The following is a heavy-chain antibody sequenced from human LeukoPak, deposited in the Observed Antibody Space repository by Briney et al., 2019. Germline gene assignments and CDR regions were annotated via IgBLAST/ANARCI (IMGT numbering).Heavy chain of an antibody. D-gene: IGHD3-10*01. CDR2: VYPGDSDT. CDR3: ARRPYDSGSFADY. V-gene: IGHV5-51*01. CDR1: GYTFTSHW. J-gene: IGHJ4*02. Sequence: GASLKISCKASGYTFTSHWIGWVRQMSGKGLEWMGIVYPGDSDTRYSPSFEGHVTISADRSITTAYLQWNSLKASDTAMYYCARRPYDSGSFADYWGQGTLVTVSS.